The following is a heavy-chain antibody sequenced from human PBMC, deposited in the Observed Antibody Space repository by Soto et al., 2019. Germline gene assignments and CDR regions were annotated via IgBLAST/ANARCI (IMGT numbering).Heavy chain of an antibody. CDR1: GGSISSGGYY. Sequence: SETLSLTCTVSGGSISSGGYYWSWIRQHPGKGLEWIGYIYYTGSTYYNPSLRSQVTISLDTSRNQFSLNLSSVTAADTAVYYCARDRERGGGYFDYWGHGALVTVSS. CDR2: IYYTGST. V-gene: IGHV4-31*01. J-gene: IGHJ4*01. CDR3: ARDRERGGGYFDY. D-gene: IGHD1-26*01.